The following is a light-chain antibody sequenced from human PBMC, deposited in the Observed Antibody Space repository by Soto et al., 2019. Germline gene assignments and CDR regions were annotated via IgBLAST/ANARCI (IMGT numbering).Light chain of an antibody. CDR1: TGAVTN. CDR3: QQRNNWPWT. V-gene: IGKV3-11*01. J-gene: IGKJ1*01. Sequence: SLTVSPGGTVTLTCGSSTGAVTNGHYPYWFQQKPGQPPRLVIYEASNRATGIPDRFSGSGSGTDFTLTISSLDPEDFAVYYCQQRNNWPWTFGQGTKVDIK. CDR2: EAS.